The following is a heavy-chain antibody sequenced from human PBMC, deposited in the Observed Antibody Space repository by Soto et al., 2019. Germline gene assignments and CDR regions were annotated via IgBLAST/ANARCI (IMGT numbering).Heavy chain of an antibody. CDR3: ARGALATVTYYYYYGMDV. Sequence: GASVKVSCKASGYTFTSYAMHWVRQAPGQRLEWMGWINAGNGNTKYSQKFQGRVTITRDTSASTAYMELSSLRSEDTAVYYCARGALATVTYYYYYGMDVWGQGTTVTVSS. CDR2: INAGNGNT. CDR1: GYTFTSYA. J-gene: IGHJ6*02. D-gene: IGHD4-17*01. V-gene: IGHV1-3*01.